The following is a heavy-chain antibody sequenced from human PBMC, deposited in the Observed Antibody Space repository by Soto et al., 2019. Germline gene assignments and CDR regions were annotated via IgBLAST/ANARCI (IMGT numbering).Heavy chain of an antibody. D-gene: IGHD2-15*01. Sequence: GGSLRLSCAASGFTFSNAWMSWVRQAPGKGLEWVGRIKSKTDGGTTDYAAPVKGRFTISRDDSKNTLYLQMNSLKTEDTAVYYCTTVLVVAATGDAFDIWGQGTMVTVSS. J-gene: IGHJ3*02. V-gene: IGHV3-15*01. CDR2: IKSKTDGGTT. CDR1: GFTFSNAW. CDR3: TTVLVVAATGDAFDI.